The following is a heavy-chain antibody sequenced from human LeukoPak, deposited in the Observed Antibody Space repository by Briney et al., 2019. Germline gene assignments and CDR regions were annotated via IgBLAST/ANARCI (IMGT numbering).Heavy chain of an antibody. V-gene: IGHV3-30*03. CDR3: SASRPHYGDYYGLDV. J-gene: IGHJ6*02. Sequence: GGSLRLSCAASGCTFSSYGMHWGRQAPGKGLEWVAVISYDGSHKYSADSVKGRFTISRDNSKNTLYLQMNSLRTEDTAVYFCSASRPHYGDYYGLDVWGHGTTVTVSS. D-gene: IGHD4/OR15-4a*01. CDR1: GCTFSSYG. CDR2: ISYDGSHK.